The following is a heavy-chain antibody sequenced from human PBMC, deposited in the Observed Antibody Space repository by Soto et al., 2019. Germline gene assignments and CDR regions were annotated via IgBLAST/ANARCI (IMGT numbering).Heavy chain of an antibody. V-gene: IGHV3-30*18. CDR3: AKDRGGDCPDNSCYFGADY. Sequence: GVSLRLSCVGSGFTFSSYGMHWVCQAPGKRLECVAVISDTGSSHYYAASVEGRFTISRENSKNTLSLHMDRLRVEDTAVYYCAKDRGGDCPDNSCYFGADYWGQGTPVTVSS. CDR1: GFTFSSYG. D-gene: IGHD2-2*01. CDR2: ISDTGSSH. J-gene: IGHJ4*02.